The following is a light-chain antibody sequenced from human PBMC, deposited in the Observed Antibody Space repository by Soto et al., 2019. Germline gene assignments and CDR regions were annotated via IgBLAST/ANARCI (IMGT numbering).Light chain of an antibody. J-gene: IGKJ3*01. Sequence: DIQMTQSPSSLSASVGDRVTITCRASQGISNYIAWYQQKPGKAPKLLIYAASTLQSGVPSRFSGSGSGTDFTLTINSPQPEDVATYYRQKYSSVPLFGPGTKVDIK. CDR3: QKYSSVPL. CDR1: QGISNY. CDR2: AAS. V-gene: IGKV1-27*01.